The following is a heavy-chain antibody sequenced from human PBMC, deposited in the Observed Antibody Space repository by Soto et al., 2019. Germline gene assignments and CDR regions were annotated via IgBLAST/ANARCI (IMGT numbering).Heavy chain of an antibody. D-gene: IGHD5-12*01. CDR2: ISSGERT. CDR1: GFTFSTYA. J-gene: IGHJ4*02. V-gene: IGHV3-23*01. CDR3: AKGLYSVYGPFDY. Sequence: GGSLRLSCAASGFTFSTYAMNWVRQAPGKGPEWVSGISSGERTYYAGSVRGRFTISRDNSKNTLYLQMNSLRAEDTAVYYCAKGLYSVYGPFDYWGQGTLVTVSS.